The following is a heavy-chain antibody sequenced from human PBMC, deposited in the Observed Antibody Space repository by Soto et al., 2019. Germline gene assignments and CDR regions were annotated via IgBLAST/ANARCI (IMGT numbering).Heavy chain of an antibody. Sequence: ASVKVSCKASGYTFTSYGISWVRQAPGQGLEWMGWISAYNGNTNYAQKLQGRVAMTTDTSTSTAYMELRSLRSDDTAVYYCARDLGSIWSDRWGQDIDYLCQGAVVTVSS. CDR2: ISAYNGNT. CDR1: GYTFTSYG. D-gene: IGHD3-3*01. V-gene: IGHV1-18*01. CDR3: ARDLGSIWSDRWGQDIDY. J-gene: IGHJ4*02.